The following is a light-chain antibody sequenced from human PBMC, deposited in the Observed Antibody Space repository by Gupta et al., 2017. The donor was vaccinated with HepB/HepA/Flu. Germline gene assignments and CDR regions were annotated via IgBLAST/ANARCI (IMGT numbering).Light chain of an antibody. Sequence: EIVLTQSPATLSLSPGERATLSCRASQSVSSYLAWYQQKPGQAPRLLIHDASNRATGIPARFSGSGSGTDFTLTISSLEPEDFVVYYCQQRRNWPITFGQGTRLEIK. J-gene: IGKJ5*01. V-gene: IGKV3-11*01. CDR3: QQRRNWPIT. CDR2: DAS. CDR1: QSVSSY.